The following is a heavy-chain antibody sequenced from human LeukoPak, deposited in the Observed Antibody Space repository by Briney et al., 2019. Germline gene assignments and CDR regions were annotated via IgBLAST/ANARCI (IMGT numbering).Heavy chain of an antibody. J-gene: IGHJ5*02. CDR2: IKKRSAAI. Sequence: GGSLRLSCAASGFTFRDYAMTWIRQAPGKGLEWISYIKKRSAAIYYAESVTGRFVISRDDAKNSLYLHLTNLRAEDTATYFCARIWSARDWFDPWGQGT. V-gene: IGHV3-11*01. CDR3: ARIWSARDWFDP. D-gene: IGHD1-1*01. CDR1: GFTFRDYA.